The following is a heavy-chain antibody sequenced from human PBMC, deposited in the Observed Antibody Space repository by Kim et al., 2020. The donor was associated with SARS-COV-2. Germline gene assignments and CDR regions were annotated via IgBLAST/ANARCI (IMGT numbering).Heavy chain of an antibody. V-gene: IGHV3-49*04. CDR3: SVQSGSFDF. CDR2: IRTKGYGGTT. Sequence: GGSLRLSCTASGFTFGDYFMSWVRQAPGKGLEWVGFIRTKGYGGTTEYAASVKGRFTISRDDSKSIAYLQMNSLKTEDTAVYYCSVQSGSFDFWGQGTLVTVSS. J-gene: IGHJ4*02. D-gene: IGHD1-26*01. CDR1: GFTFGDYF.